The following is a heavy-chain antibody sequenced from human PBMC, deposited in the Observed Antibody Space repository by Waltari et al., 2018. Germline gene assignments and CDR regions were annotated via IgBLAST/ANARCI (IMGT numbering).Heavy chain of an antibody. D-gene: IGHD1-26*01. CDR2: MIPIYGTP. Sequence: QVQLVQSGAEVKKPGSSVKVSCKASGGAFGSYAITWVRQAPGHGLEWVGGMIPIYGTPTFAQKFQGRVTFTADESTTTAYMELTSLKSEDTAIYYCARRNLGYAFDIWGQGTLVTVSS. CDR3: ARRNLGYAFDI. CDR1: GGAFGSYA. J-gene: IGHJ3*02. V-gene: IGHV1-69*12.